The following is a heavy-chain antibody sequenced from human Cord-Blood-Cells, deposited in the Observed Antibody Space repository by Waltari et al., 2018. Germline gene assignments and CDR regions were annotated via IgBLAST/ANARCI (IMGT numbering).Heavy chain of an antibody. J-gene: IGHJ3*02. CDR1: GFTFSSYS. CDR2: ISSSSSYI. V-gene: IGHV3-21*01. Sequence: EVQLVESGGGLVKPGGSLRLSCAASGFTFSSYSMNWVRQAPGKGFEWVSSISSSSSYIYYADSVKGRFTISRDNAKNSLYLQMNSLRAEDTAVYYCARDGVIWGVAFDIWGQGTMVTVSS. CDR3: ARDGVIWGVAFDI. D-gene: IGHD3-10*01.